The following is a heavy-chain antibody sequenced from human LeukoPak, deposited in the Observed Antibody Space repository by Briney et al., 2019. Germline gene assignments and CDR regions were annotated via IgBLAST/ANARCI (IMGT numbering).Heavy chain of an antibody. CDR1: GFTFSSYG. D-gene: IGHD6-13*01. V-gene: IGHV3-30*02. CDR2: IRYDGSNK. CDR3: AKDKSSNWYGSRTFDI. J-gene: IGHJ3*02. Sequence: GGSLRLSCAAAGFTFSSYGMHWVRQAPGKGLEWVAFIRYDGSNKYYADSVKGRFTISRDNSKNTLYLQMNSLRAEDTAVYYCAKDKSSNWYGSRTFDIWGQGTMVTVSS.